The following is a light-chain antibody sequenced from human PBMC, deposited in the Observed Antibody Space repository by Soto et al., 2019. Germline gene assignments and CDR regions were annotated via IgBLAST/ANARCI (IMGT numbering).Light chain of an antibody. Sequence: QSVLTQPPSLSGAPGQTVTISCSGSSSNIANNYVSWYQQLPGTAPTLLIYENDKRPSGIPDRFSGSNSGTSATLGITGLQTGDEADYYCGTWDSSLSAYVFGTGTKLTVL. CDR3: GTWDSSLSAYV. V-gene: IGLV1-51*02. CDR2: END. J-gene: IGLJ1*01. CDR1: SSNIANNY.